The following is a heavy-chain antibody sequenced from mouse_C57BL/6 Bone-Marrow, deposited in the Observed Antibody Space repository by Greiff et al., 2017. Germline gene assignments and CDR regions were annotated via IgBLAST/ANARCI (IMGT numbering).Heavy chain of an antibody. V-gene: IGHV3-6*01. CDR1: GYSITSGYY. Sequence: ESGPGLVKPSQSLSLTCSVTGYSITSGYYWNWIRQFPGNKLEWMGYISYDGSNNYNPSLKNRISITRDKSKNQFFLKLNSVTTEDTATYYCASFYGNYVDYYAMDYWGQGTSVTVSS. D-gene: IGHD2-1*01. CDR3: ASFYGNYVDYYAMDY. CDR2: ISYDGSN. J-gene: IGHJ4*01.